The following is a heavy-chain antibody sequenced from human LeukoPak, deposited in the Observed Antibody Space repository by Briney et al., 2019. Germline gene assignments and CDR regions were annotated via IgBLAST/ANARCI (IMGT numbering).Heavy chain of an antibody. V-gene: IGHV1-2*02. D-gene: IGHD3-22*01. Sequence: ASVKVSCKASGYTFTSYGISWVRQAPGQGLEWMGWINPNSGGTNYAQKFQGRVTMTRDTSISTAYMELSRLRSDDTAVYYCATAIYYYDSSGGGAFDIWGQGTMVTVSS. CDR1: GYTFTSYG. CDR2: INPNSGGT. J-gene: IGHJ3*02. CDR3: ATAIYYYDSSGGGAFDI.